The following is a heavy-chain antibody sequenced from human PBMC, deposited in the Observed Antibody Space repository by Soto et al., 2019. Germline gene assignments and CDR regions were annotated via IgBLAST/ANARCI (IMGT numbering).Heavy chain of an antibody. Sequence: QVQLVESGGGVVQPGGSLRLSCAASGFTFSTFGMHWVRQAPSRGLEWVAGIRSDGSETYYADSVKGRFTISRDNSRNTLHLQVDSLRAEDTAVYFGARDYNDNGYYDWGQGTLVTVSS. CDR1: GFTFSTFG. CDR2: IRSDGSET. D-gene: IGHD5-18*01. J-gene: IGHJ4*02. CDR3: ARDYNDNGYYD. V-gene: IGHV3-33*01.